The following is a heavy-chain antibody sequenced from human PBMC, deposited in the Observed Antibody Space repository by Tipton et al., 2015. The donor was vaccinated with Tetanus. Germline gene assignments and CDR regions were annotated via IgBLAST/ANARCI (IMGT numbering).Heavy chain of an antibody. J-gene: IGHJ6*02. CDR2: ISHSGRT. CDR1: GGSISSDGAY. V-gene: IGHV4-30-2*01. CDR3: ARGGGNTMLRGGECVHSYYYQGRDV. D-gene: IGHD3-10*01. Sequence: TLSLTCTVSGGSISSDGAYWSWIRQPPGKGLECIGYISHSGRTYYNPSLNSRVTISLDRSKNQFSLKLTSVTAADTAVYYCARGGGNTMLRGGECVHSYYYQGRDVWGQGTTVTVSS.